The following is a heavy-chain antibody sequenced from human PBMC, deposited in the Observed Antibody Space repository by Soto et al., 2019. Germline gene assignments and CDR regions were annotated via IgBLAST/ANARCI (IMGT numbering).Heavy chain of an antibody. CDR2: IYYSGST. CDR3: ARGWEGFFWSGRRDNWFDP. CDR1: GGSISSGGYY. J-gene: IGHJ5*02. D-gene: IGHD3-3*01. Sequence: PSETLSLTCTVSGGSISSGGYYWSWIRQHPGRGLEWIGYIYYSGSTYYNPSLKSRVTISLDASKNQFSLRLSSVTAAATAVYYGARGWEGFFWSGRRDNWFDPWGQGTLVTVSS. V-gene: IGHV4-31*03.